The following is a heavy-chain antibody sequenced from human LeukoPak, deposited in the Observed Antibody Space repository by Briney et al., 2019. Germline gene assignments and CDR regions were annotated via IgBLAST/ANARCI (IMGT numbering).Heavy chain of an antibody. J-gene: IGHJ4*02. Sequence: AGSLRLSCAASGFTFSSYSMNWVRQAPGQGLEWVSSISSSNSYIYYADSVKGRFTISRDNAKNSLYLQMNSLRAEDTAVYYCARDFLFDYWGQGTLVTVSS. CDR2: ISSSNSYI. V-gene: IGHV3-21*01. CDR1: GFTFSSYS. CDR3: ARDFLFDY.